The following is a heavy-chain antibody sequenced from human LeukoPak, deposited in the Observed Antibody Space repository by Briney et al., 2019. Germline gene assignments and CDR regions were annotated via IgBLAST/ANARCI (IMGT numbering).Heavy chain of an antibody. V-gene: IGHV3-74*01. J-gene: IGHJ5*02. D-gene: IGHD6-19*01. CDR1: GFNFSSYW. Sequence: GGSLRLSRAASGFNFSSYWMHWVRQVPGKGLVWVSRIKSDGSSTTYADSVKGRFTISRDNTKNTLYLQMNSLRAGDTAVYYCARALAVTGTGGFDPWGQGTLVTVSS. CDR2: IKSDGSST. CDR3: ARALAVTGTGGFDP.